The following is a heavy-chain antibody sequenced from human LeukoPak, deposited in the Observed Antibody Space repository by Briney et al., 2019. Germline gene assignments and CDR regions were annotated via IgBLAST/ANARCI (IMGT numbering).Heavy chain of an antibody. Sequence: SETLSLTCTVSGGSISSYYLSWIRQPPGQGLEWFGYVLYRGSTNYNPSLKSRVTISVDTPKNQFSLRLVSVTAADTAVYYCARDRGVRGVNYGWFDPWGQGTLVTVSS. CDR3: ARDRGVRGVNYGWFDP. CDR1: GGSISSYY. J-gene: IGHJ5*02. D-gene: IGHD3-10*01. V-gene: IGHV4-59*01. CDR2: VLYRGST.